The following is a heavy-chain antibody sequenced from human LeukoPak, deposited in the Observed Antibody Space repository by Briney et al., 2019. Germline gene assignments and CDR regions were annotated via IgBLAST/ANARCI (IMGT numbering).Heavy chain of an antibody. J-gene: IGHJ3*02. D-gene: IGHD3-9*01. CDR3: ARAGIGDYDILTGPPHDAFDI. CDR2: IIPIFGTA. V-gene: IGHV1-69*05. Sequence: SVKVSCKASGGTFSSYAIRWVRQAPGQGLEWMGGIIPIFGTANYAQKFQGRVTITTDESTSTAYMELSSLRSEDTAVYYCARAGIGDYDILTGPPHDAFDIWGQGTMVTVSS. CDR1: GGTFSSYA.